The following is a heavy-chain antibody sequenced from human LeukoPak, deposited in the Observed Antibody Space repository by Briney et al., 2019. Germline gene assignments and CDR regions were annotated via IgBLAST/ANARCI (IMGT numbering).Heavy chain of an antibody. J-gene: IGHJ3*02. CDR1: GGSFSGYY. CDR3: ARSLGTRFLEWLLYGDAFDI. V-gene: IGHV4-34*01. Sequence: SETLSLTCAVYGGSFSGYYWSWIRQPPGKGLEWIGEINHSGSTNYNPSLKSRVTISVDTSKNQFSLKLSSVTAAGTAVYYCARSLGTRFLEWLLYGDAFDIWGQGTMVTVSS. D-gene: IGHD3-3*01. CDR2: INHSGST.